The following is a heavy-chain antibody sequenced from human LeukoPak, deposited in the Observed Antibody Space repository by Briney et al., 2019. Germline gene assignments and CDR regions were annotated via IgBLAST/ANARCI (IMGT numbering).Heavy chain of an antibody. CDR3: ARYCSSTSCYFGFDP. CDR1: GGSISSGGYS. V-gene: IGHV4-30-2*01. Sequence: PSQTLSLTCAVSGGSISSGGYSWSWIRQPPGKGLEWIGYICHSGSTYYNPSLKSRVTISVDRSKNQFSLTLSSVTAADTAVYYCARYCSSTSCYFGFDPWAREPWSPSPQ. D-gene: IGHD2-2*01. J-gene: IGHJ5*02. CDR2: ICHSGST.